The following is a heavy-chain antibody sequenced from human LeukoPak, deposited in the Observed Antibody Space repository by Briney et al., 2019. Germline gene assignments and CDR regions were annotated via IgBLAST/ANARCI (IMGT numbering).Heavy chain of an antibody. V-gene: IGHV1-18*01. Sequence: AASVKVSCKASGYTFATYAVTWVRQAPGQGLEWMGWISAYNGDTDYAQKFQGRVSMTSDTSTSTAYMELRSLRSDHTAVYYCARVPDSWGQGTLVTVSS. J-gene: IGHJ4*02. CDR3: ARVPDS. CDR2: ISAYNGDT. CDR1: GYTFATYA.